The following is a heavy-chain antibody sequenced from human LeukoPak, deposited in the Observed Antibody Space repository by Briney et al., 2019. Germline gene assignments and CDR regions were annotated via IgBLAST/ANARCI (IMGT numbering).Heavy chain of an antibody. CDR1: GASINSGFDY. D-gene: IGHD3-22*01. V-gene: IGHV4-39*01. J-gene: IGHJ5*02. CDR3: ARNSLMIDPSGGWFDT. CDR2: VYYTGSP. Sequence: SETLSLTCSVSGASINSGFDYWAWLRQPPGMGLEWMATVYYTGSPYYNPSLKNRVTLSADTSKNQFSLKLTSVTAADTGRYYCARNSLMIDPSGGWFDTWGQGILVTVSS.